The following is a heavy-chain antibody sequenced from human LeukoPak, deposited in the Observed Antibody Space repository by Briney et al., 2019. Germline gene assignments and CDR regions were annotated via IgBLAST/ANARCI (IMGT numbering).Heavy chain of an antibody. V-gene: IGHV1-18*01. D-gene: IGHD1-7*01. Sequence: ASVKVSCKASGYTFTSYGISWVRQAPGQGLEWMGWISAYNGNTNYAQKFQGRVTITRNTSISTAYMELSSLRSEDTAVYYCASGPSWNSSMDVWGKGTTVTVSS. CDR1: GYTFTSYG. CDR2: ISAYNGNT. J-gene: IGHJ6*04. CDR3: ASGPSWNSSMDV.